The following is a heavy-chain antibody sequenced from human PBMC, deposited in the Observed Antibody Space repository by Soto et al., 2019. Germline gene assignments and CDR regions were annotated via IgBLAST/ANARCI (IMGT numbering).Heavy chain of an antibody. Sequence: GESLKISCKGSGYSFTSYWIGWVRQMPGKGLEWMGIIYPGDSDTRYSPSFQGQVTISADKSISTAYLQWSSLKASDTAMYYCARQATVVTPNNWFDPWGQGTLVTVSS. V-gene: IGHV5-51*01. D-gene: IGHD4-17*01. CDR2: IYPGDSDT. CDR1: GYSFTSYW. CDR3: ARQATVVTPNNWFDP. J-gene: IGHJ5*02.